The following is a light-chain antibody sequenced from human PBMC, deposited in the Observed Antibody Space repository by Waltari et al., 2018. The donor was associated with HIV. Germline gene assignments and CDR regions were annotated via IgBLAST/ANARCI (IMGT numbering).Light chain of an antibody. J-gene: IGLJ3*02. CDR1: TPNTRSNN. CDR3: ATWDDNLNGWV. V-gene: IGLV1-44*01. Sequence: QSVLTQPPSTSGTPGQRVTISCSGTTPNTRSNNVNSYQQLPGTAPQLHIYSNNQRPSGVPDRFSGSKSGTSASLAISGLQSEDEADYYCATWDDNLNGWVFGGGTKLTVL. CDR2: SNN.